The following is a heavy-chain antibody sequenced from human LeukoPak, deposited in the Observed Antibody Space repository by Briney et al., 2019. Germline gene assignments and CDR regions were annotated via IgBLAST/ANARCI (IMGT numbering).Heavy chain of an antibody. D-gene: IGHD1-7*01. V-gene: IGHV3-11*01. CDR3: GRDFGLVGTKRSFDL. Sequence: GGSLRLSCAASGFTVSSNYMGWIRQAPGKGLEWLSYISGSGTTIFYADSVKGRFTISRDNAKNSVDLQMNSLRAEDTAVYYCGRDFGLVGTKRSFDLWGQGTMVTVSS. CDR1: GFTVSSNY. J-gene: IGHJ3*01. CDR2: ISGSGTTI.